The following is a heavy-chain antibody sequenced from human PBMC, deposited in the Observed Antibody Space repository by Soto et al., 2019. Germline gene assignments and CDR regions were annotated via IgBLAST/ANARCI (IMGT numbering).Heavy chain of an antibody. V-gene: IGHV1-2*04. Sequence: GASVKVSCKASGYTFTGYYMHWVRQAPGQGLEWMGWINPNSGGTNYAQKFQGWVTMTRDTSTSTAYMELSRLRSDDTAIYYCARSTSTIGARLDSWGQGTLVTVSS. CDR2: INPNSGGT. CDR3: ARSTSTIGARLDS. CDR1: GYTFTGYY. D-gene: IGHD6-6*01. J-gene: IGHJ4*02.